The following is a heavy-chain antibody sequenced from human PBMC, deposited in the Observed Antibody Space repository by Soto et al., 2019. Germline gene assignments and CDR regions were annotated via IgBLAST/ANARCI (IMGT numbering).Heavy chain of an antibody. V-gene: IGHV3-53*01. J-gene: IGHJ4*02. CDR2: IYGSGDKT. CDR1: GLTVSSRY. D-gene: IGHD3-10*02. Sequence: LRLSCSASGLTVSSRYMTWVRQAPGKGLEWVSSIYGSGDKTFHARSVEGRFTISRDNIKNTLDLHMNGLRGDDTAVYYCVKEFSFSYSVSVLHDWGQGTLVTVSS. CDR3: VKEFSFSYSVSVLHD.